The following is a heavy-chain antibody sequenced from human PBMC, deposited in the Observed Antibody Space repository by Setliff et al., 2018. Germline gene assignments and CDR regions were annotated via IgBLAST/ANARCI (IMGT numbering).Heavy chain of an antibody. CDR3: VRTDYSDGRYSMDV. J-gene: IGHJ6*03. V-gene: IGHV4-59*08. D-gene: IGHD6-19*01. Sequence: PSETLSLTCTVSGGSIRSYYWNWIRQPPGKGLEWIGYIYYSGSTNYNPSLKSRVTISVDTSKNHFSLKLSSVTAADTAVYYCVRTDYSDGRYSMDVWGKGTTVTVSS. CDR1: GGSIRSYY. CDR2: IYYSGST.